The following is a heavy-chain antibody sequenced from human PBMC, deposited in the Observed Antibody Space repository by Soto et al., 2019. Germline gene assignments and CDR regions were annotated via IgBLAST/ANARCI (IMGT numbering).Heavy chain of an antibody. J-gene: IGHJ6*02. Sequence: QVQLVESGGGVVQPGRSLRLSCAASGFTFSSYGMHWVRQAPGKGLEWVAVIWYDGSNKYYADSVKGRFTISRDNSKNTLYLQINSLRAEDTAVYYCARDSSSWYGGNYYYGMDVWGQGTTVTVSS. V-gene: IGHV3-33*01. CDR1: GFTFSSYG. D-gene: IGHD6-13*01. CDR2: IWYDGSNK. CDR3: ARDSSSWYGGNYYYGMDV.